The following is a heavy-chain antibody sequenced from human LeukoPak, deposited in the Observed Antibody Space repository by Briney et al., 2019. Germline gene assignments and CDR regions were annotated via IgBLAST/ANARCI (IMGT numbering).Heavy chain of an antibody. D-gene: IGHD3-3*01. CDR2: IYYSGST. CDR3: ARATYYDFWSGYTLPQSGGAYYYYYYMDV. J-gene: IGHJ6*03. Sequence: SETLSLTCTVSGGSISIYYWSWIRQPPGKGLEWIGYIYYSGSTNYNPSLKSRVTISVDTSKNQFSLKLSSVTAADTAVYYCARATYYDFWSGYTLPQSGGAYYYYYYMDVWGKGTTVTVSS. V-gene: IGHV4-59*01. CDR1: GGSISIYY.